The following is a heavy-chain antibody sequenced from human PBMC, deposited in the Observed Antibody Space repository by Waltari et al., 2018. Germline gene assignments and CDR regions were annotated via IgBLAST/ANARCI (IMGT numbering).Heavy chain of an antibody. Sequence: QVQLVQSGAEVKKPGASVKVSCKASGYTFTSYSMHWVRQAPGQGLEWMVIINPSGGSKSHAQKFQGRVNMTRDTSTSTGYMELSSLRSEDTAVYYCARGGVISSSWFMYYFDYWGQGTLVTVSS. V-gene: IGHV1-46*01. CDR2: INPSGGSK. CDR3: ARGGVISSSWFMYYFDY. D-gene: IGHD6-13*01. CDR1: GYTFTSYS. J-gene: IGHJ4*02.